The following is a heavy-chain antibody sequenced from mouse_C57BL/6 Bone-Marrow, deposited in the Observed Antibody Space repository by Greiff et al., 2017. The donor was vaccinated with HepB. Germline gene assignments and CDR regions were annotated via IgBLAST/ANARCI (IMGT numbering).Heavy chain of an antibody. CDR3: ASLHDYGSRGYAMDY. CDR2: ISSGSSTI. Sequence: EVKLQESGGGLVKPGGSLKLSCAASGFTFSDYGMHWVRQAPEKGLEWVAYISSGSSTIYYADTVKGRFTISRDNAKNTLFLQMTSLRSEDTAMYYCASLHDYGSRGYAMDYWGQGTSVTVSS. V-gene: IGHV5-17*01. D-gene: IGHD1-1*01. CDR1: GFTFSDYG. J-gene: IGHJ4*01.